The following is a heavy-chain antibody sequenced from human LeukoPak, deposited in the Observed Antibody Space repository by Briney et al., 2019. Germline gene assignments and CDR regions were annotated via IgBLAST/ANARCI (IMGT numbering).Heavy chain of an antibody. Sequence: SETLSLTCSVSGGSVNSYFWSWVRQPPGKGLEWIAFIYHTGWTKYNPSLESRVSISLDTSKNQISLKLNSVTAADTAVYYCARHFTETGGSYSYWFDPWGQGTLVTVSS. CDR1: GGSVNSYF. CDR2: IYHTGWT. V-gene: IGHV4-59*08. J-gene: IGHJ5*02. D-gene: IGHD1-14*01. CDR3: ARHFTETGGSYSYWFDP.